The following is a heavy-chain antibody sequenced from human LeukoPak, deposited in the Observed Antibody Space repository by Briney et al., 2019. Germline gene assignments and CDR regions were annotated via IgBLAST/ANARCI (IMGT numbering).Heavy chain of an antibody. CDR2: IYYSGST. Sequence: SETLSLTCTVSGGSISSSSYYWGWIRQPPGTGLEWIGSIYYSGSTYYNPSLKSRVTISVDTSKNQFSLKLSSVTAADTAVYYCARHSSSYDFWSGYPRSGMDVWGQGTTVTVSS. CDR3: ARHSSSYDFWSGYPRSGMDV. V-gene: IGHV4-39*01. D-gene: IGHD3-3*01. J-gene: IGHJ6*02. CDR1: GGSISSSSYY.